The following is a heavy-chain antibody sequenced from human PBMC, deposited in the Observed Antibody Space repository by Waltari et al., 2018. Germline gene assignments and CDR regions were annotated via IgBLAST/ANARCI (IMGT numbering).Heavy chain of an antibody. V-gene: IGHV4-31*03. CDR3: ARDDVAAAGYDY. CDR1: GGSISRGGYS. Sequence: QVQLQESGPGLVKPSQTLSLTCTVPGGSISRGGYSWRWTRQHPGKGLEWIGYTYYSGSTYYNPSLKIRVTISVDTSKNQFSLKLSSVTAADTAVYYCARDDVAAAGYDYWGQGTLVTVSS. CDR2: TYYSGST. D-gene: IGHD6-13*01. J-gene: IGHJ4*02.